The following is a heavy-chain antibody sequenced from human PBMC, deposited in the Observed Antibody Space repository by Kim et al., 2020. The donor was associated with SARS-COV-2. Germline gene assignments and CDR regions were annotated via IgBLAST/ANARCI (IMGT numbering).Heavy chain of an antibody. J-gene: IGHJ4*02. CDR1: GFPFNKYA. Sequence: GGSLRLSCVGSGFPFNKYAMSWVRQAPGKGLEWVAGINLSGGKTYYADSVKGRFTVSRDNSKNTLYLQMNSLRGDDTAVYYCASGNSGYESRLVDYWGKGTLVTVSS. CDR2: INLSGGKT. CDR3: ASGNSGYESRLVDY. V-gene: IGHV3-23*01. D-gene: IGHD5-12*01.